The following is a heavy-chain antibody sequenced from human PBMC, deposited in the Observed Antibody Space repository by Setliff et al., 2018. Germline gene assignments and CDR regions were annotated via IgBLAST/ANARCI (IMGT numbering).Heavy chain of an antibody. Sequence: SVKVSCKASGGTFSSYVISWVREAPGQGLEWMGGIIPMFGTNYAQKFQGRVTITADESTSTAYMELSSLGSEDTAVYYCAGGQPLVRKYYYYMDVWGRGTTVTVSS. CDR2: IIPMFGT. CDR1: GGTFSSYV. D-gene: IGHD3-10*01. V-gene: IGHV1-69*13. J-gene: IGHJ6*03. CDR3: AGGQPLVRKYYYYMDV.